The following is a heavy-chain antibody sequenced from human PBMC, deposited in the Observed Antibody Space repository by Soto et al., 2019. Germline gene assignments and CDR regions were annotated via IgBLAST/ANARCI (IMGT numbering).Heavy chain of an antibody. CDR2: ISSTTNYI. Sequence: GGSLRLSCGASGFTFTSYIVNWVRQAPGKGLEWVSSISSTTNYIYYGDSMKGRFTISRDNAKNSLYLEMNSLRAEDTAVYYCARESEDLTSNFDYWGQGTLVTVSS. CDR1: GFTFTSYI. CDR3: ARESEDLTSNFDY. J-gene: IGHJ4*02. V-gene: IGHV3-21*06.